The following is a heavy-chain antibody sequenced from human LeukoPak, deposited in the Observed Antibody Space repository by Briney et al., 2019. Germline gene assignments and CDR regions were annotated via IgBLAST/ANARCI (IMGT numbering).Heavy chain of an antibody. CDR1: GFTFSSYA. CDR3: AKSPRAWLQPTPFDY. V-gene: IGHV3-23*01. CDR2: ISGSGGST. D-gene: IGHD5-24*01. J-gene: IGHJ4*02. Sequence: GRSLRLSCAASGFTFSSYAMHWVRQAPGKGLEWVSAISGSGGSTYYADSVKGRFTISRDNSKNTLYLQMNSLRAEDTAVYYCAKSPRAWLQPTPFDYWGQGTLVTVSS.